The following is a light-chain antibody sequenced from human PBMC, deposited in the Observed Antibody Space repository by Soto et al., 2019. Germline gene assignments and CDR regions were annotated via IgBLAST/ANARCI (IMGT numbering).Light chain of an antibody. Sequence: DIQMTQSPSSLSASVGDRVTITCRASQGISNYLAWYQQKPGKVLKFLIYAASTLQSGVPSRFSGSGSGKDFTRTISSLQPEDVATYYCQNYDSSPWTFGQGNEVEIK. V-gene: IGKV1-27*01. J-gene: IGKJ1*01. CDR2: AAS. CDR1: QGISNY. CDR3: QNYDSSPWT.